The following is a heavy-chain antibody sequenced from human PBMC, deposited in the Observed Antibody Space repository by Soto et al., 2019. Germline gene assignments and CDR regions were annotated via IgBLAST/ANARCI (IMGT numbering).Heavy chain of an antibody. CDR3: AKIPGPGFSSGRTNYFDY. J-gene: IGHJ4*02. V-gene: IGHV3-30*18. CDR2: ISYDGSNK. D-gene: IGHD6-19*01. Sequence: GGSLRLSCAASGFTFSSYGMHWVRQAPGKGLEWVAVISYDGSNKYYADSVKGRFTISRDNSKNTLYLQMNSLRAEDTAVYYCAKIPGPGFSSGRTNYFDYWGQGTLVTVSS. CDR1: GFTFSSYG.